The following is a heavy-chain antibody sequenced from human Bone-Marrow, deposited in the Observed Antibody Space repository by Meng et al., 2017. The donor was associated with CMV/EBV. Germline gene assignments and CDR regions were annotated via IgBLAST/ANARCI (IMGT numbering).Heavy chain of an antibody. CDR1: GGSFSGYY. V-gene: IGHV4-34*01. D-gene: IGHD2-2*01. CDR2: INHSGST. CDR3: ARYFSSTSCYGFDP. J-gene: IGHJ5*02. Sequence: GSLRLSCAVYGGSFSGYYWSWIRQPPGKGLEWIGEINHSGSTNYNPSLKSGVTITVDTSKNQFSLKLSSVTAADTAVYYCARYFSSTSCYGFDPWGQGTLVTVYS.